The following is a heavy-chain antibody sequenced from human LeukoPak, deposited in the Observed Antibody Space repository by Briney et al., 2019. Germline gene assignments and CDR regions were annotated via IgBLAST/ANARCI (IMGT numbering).Heavy chain of an antibody. D-gene: IGHD4-11*01. V-gene: IGHV3-33*06. Sequence: GRSLRLSCATSGFTFSHYGMHWVRQAPGKGLEWVAVIWSEGSNRYYGDPVKGRFTISRDNFQRTVYLQMNSLRAEDTAVYYCAKDAQRGFDYSNSLDNWGQGTLVTVSS. CDR2: IWSEGSNR. CDR3: AKDAQRGFDYSNSLDN. J-gene: IGHJ4*02. CDR1: GFTFSHYG.